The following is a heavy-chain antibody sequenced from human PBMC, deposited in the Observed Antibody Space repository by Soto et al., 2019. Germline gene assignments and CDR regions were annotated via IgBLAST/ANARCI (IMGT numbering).Heavy chain of an antibody. J-gene: IGHJ6*02. V-gene: IGHV4-4*07. CDR3: ARDPAGFWSGYYNYYGMDV. CDR2: MYTRRRN. CDR1: GGSISSYY. Sequence: SETLSLTCTVSGGSISSYYWSWIRQPAGKGLEWNGRMYTRRRNNSNPSLKSRGTMSVDTCKNQVSLERSSVTAADTAVYYCARDPAGFWSGYYNYYGMDVWGQGTTVTVSS. D-gene: IGHD3-3*01.